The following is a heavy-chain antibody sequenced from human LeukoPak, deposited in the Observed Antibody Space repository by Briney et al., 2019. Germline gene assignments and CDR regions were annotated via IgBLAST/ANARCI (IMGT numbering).Heavy chain of an antibody. Sequence: ASVKVSCKASGGTFSSYAISWVRQAPGQGLEWMGWINPNSGGTNYAQKFQGRVTMTRDTSISTAYMELSRLRSDDTAVYYCARERSRGSYYVEGNWFDPWGQGTLVTVSS. CDR2: INPNSGGT. V-gene: IGHV1-2*02. CDR3: ARERSRGSYYVEGNWFDP. D-gene: IGHD1-26*01. CDR1: GGTFSSYA. J-gene: IGHJ5*02.